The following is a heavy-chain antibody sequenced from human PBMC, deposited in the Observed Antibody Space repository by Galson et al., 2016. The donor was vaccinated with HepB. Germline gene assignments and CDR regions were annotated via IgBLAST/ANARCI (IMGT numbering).Heavy chain of an antibody. CDR2: FDTVGGT. Sequence: SLRLSCAASGFTFSSYDMHWVRQATGKSLEWVSAFDTVGGTYYAGSVKGRFTISRDNAKNSLYLQMNSLRVEDTAVYYCARRREGCGGAGCYFWFDRWGQGTMVTVSS. J-gene: IGHJ3*01. D-gene: IGHD2-21*01. V-gene: IGHV3-13*01. CDR1: GFTFSSYD. CDR3: ARRREGCGGAGCYFWFDR.